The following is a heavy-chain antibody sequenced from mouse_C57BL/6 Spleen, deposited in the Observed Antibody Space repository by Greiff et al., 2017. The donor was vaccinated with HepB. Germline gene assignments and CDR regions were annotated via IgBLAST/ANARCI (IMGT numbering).Heavy chain of an antibody. CDR1: GYTFTSYW. CDR3: AWGNWRYWYFDV. V-gene: IGHV1-74*01. CDR2: IHPSDSDT. J-gene: IGHJ1*03. Sequence: VQLQQPGAGLVKPGASVKVSCKASGYTFTSYWMHWVKQRPGQGLEWIGRIHPSDSDTNYNQKFKGKATLTVDKSSSTAYMQLSSLTSEDSAVYYCAWGNWRYWYFDVWGTGTTVTVSS. D-gene: IGHD2-1*01.